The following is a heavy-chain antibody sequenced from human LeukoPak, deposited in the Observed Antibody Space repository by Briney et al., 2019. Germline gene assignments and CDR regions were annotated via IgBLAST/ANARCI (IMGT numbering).Heavy chain of an antibody. J-gene: IGHJ4*02. D-gene: IGHD1-26*01. CDR1: GGSFSSSSSY. V-gene: IGHV4-39*01. CDR2: IYYSGST. CDR3: ARHRGSGSYYDPHDY. Sequence: SETLSLTCTVSGGSFSSSSSYWGWIRQPPGTGLEWIGSIYYSGSTYYNPSLKSRVTISVDTSKNQFSLNLNSVTAADTAVYYCARHRGSGSYYDPHDYWGQGTLVTVSS.